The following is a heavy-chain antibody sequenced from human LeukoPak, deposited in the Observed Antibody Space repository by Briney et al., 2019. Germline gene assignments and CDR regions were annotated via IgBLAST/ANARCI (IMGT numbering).Heavy chain of an antibody. CDR3: ARGRDGYNPSDY. CDR1: GGSFSGYF. J-gene: IGHJ4*02. CDR2: INHSGST. D-gene: IGHD5-24*01. V-gene: IGHV4-34*01. Sequence: SDTLSLTCAVYGGSFSGYFWSWIRQPPGKGLEWIGEINHSGSTKYNPSLKSRVTISVDTSKNQFSLKLSSVTAADTAVYYCARGRDGYNPSDYWGQGTLVTVSS.